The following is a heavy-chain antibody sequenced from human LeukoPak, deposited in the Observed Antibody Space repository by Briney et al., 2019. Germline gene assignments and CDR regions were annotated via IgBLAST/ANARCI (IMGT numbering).Heavy chain of an antibody. V-gene: IGHV3-48*01. J-gene: IGHJ4*02. CDR3: ARDPLPYTSSWTGYFDY. CDR2: ISSSSSSI. D-gene: IGHD6-13*01. Sequence: GGSLRLSCAASGFTFSSYSVNWVRQAPGKGLEWVSYISSSSSSIYYADSVKGRFTISRDNAKNSLYLQMNSLRAEDTAVYYCARDPLPYTSSWTGYFDYWGQGTLVTVSS. CDR1: GFTFSSYS.